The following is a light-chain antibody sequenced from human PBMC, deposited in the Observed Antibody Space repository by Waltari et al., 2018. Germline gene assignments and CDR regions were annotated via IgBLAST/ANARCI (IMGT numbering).Light chain of an antibody. CDR1: QSIGRY. CDR3: QQTYNTLPIT. CDR2: SAA. Sequence: DIQMTQSPSSLSASVGDSVTITCRASQSIGRYLNWYQQKPGKAPKLLIYSAASLQSGVPSRFSGSGSGTDFTVTISSLQPEDSATYYCQQTYNTLPITFGQGTRLETK. J-gene: IGKJ5*01. V-gene: IGKV1-39*01.